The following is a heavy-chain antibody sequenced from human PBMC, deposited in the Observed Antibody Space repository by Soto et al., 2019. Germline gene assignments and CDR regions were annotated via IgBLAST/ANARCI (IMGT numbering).Heavy chain of an antibody. Sequence: QVQLVQSGAEVKKSGASVKVSCKASGYSFTSYDINWVRQATGQGLEWMGWMNPNSGNTGYAQKFQDRVTMTRDTSVNTAYLELSSLRSEDTAVYYCARGFGWYAMDHWGQGTLVIV. CDR3: ARGFGWYAMDH. CDR2: MNPNSGNT. J-gene: IGHJ4*03. D-gene: IGHD6-19*01. V-gene: IGHV1-8*01. CDR1: GYSFTSYD.